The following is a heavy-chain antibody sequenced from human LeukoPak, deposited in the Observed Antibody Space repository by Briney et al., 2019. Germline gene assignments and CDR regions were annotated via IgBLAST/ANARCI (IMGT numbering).Heavy chain of an antibody. CDR1: GFTFSTHG. CDR2: ILPSGDKT. V-gene: IGHV3-23*01. D-gene: IGHD1-7*01. CDR3: AKRGMSGTKEFDY. Sequence: GSLRLSCAASGFTFSTHGMSWVRQAPGKGLEWVAAILPSGDKTYYADSVKGRFTISRDNSKTTLYLQMNSLRAEDTAVYFCAKRGMSGTKEFDYWGRGSLVTVSS. J-gene: IGHJ4*02.